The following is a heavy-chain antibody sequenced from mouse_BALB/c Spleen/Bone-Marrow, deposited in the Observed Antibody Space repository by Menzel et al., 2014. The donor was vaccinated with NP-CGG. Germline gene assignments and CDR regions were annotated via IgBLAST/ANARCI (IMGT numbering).Heavy chain of an antibody. V-gene: IGHV1S130*01. CDR3: TGDGVGGAMDY. CDR2: IHPNSGNT. Sequence: QVQLKQSGSVLVRPGDSVKLSCKASGYTFTSTWIHWAKQRPGQGLEWIGEIHPNSGNTKYNEKLKGKATLTADTSSSTAYVDLSSLTSEDSAVYYCTGDGVGGAMDYWGQGTSVTVSS. CDR1: GYTFTSTW. J-gene: IGHJ4*01. D-gene: IGHD2-3*01.